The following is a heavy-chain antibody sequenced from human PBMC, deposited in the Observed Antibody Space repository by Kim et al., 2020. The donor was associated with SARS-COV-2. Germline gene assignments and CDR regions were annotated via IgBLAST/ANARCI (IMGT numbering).Heavy chain of an antibody. J-gene: IGHJ6*03. D-gene: IGHD3-22*01. V-gene: IGHV4-34*01. CDR2: IDHSGNT. Sequence: SETLSLTCVVNGGSFSGYYWNWIRQTPGKGLDWIAEIDHSGNTNYNSSLESRATISVDTSKNQFSLNLTSVTAADTAVYSVVSRWESASSSTYYYCNMDV. CDR1: GGSFSGYY. CDR3: VSRWESASSSTYYYCNMDV.